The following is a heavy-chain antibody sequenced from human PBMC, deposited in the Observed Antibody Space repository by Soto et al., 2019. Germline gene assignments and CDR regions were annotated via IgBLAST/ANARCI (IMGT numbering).Heavy chain of an antibody. CDR2: IYYSGNT. CDR1: GGSISGSTYY. D-gene: IGHD6-19*01. V-gene: IGHV4-39*01. Sequence: QLQLQESGPGLVKPSETLSLTCTVSGGSISGSTYYWGWIRQPPGKGLEWIGSIYYSGNTYYNPSLKSRVIISVDTSKNQFCLKLSSVTAADTAVYYCVVGGWFSDYFDSWGQGTLVTVSS. CDR3: VVGGWFSDYFDS. J-gene: IGHJ4*02.